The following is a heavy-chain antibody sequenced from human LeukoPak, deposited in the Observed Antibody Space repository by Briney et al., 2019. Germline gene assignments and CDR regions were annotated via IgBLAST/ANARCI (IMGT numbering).Heavy chain of an antibody. D-gene: IGHD5-18*01. Sequence: GGSLRLSCAASGFTFSSYAMSWVRQAPGKGLEWVSAISGSGGSTYYADSVKGRFTISRDNSKNTLYLQMNSLRAEDTAVYYCAKGSWDKGIQLWSYYYYMDVWGKGTMVTVSS. J-gene: IGHJ6*03. CDR1: GFTFSSYA. CDR2: ISGSGGST. V-gene: IGHV3-23*01. CDR3: AKGSWDKGIQLWSYYYYMDV.